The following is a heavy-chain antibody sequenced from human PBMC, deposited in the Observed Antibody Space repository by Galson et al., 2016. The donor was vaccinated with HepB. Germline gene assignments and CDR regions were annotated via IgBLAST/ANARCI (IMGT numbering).Heavy chain of an antibody. CDR3: ARVMVREMDV. CDR2: IYYSGIS. D-gene: IGHD3-10*01. J-gene: IGHJ6*02. CDR1: GGSISGYY. V-gene: IGHV4-59*01. Sequence: SETLSLTCTVSGGSISGYYWTWIRQSPGQRLECVGYIYYSGISYYNPTLKCLVTISVDMPKNQLSLKLTSVTAADTAIYFCARVMVREMDVWGQGTSVTVSS.